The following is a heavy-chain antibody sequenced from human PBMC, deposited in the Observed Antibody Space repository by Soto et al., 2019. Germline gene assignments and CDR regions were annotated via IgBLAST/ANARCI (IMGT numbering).Heavy chain of an antibody. J-gene: IGHJ6*02. CDR2: ISYDGSNK. CDR3: AKDQALPSSSPHYYYGMDV. D-gene: IGHD6-6*01. V-gene: IGHV3-30*18. Sequence: GGSLRLSCAASGFTFSSYGMHWVRQAPGKGLEWVAVISYDGSNKYYADSVKGRFTISRDNSKNTLYLQMNSLRAEDTAVYYCAKDQALPSSSPHYYYGMDVWGQGTTVTVSS. CDR1: GFTFSSYG.